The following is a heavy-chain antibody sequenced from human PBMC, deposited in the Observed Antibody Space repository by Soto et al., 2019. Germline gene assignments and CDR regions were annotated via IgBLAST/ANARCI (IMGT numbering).Heavy chain of an antibody. J-gene: IGHJ5*02. Sequence: SETLSLTCTVSGGSVRDGSYYWAWLRQPPGKGLEWIGHIYHSGSTIYNPSLKSRVTISIDTSKSQFSLNLNSMTAADTAVYYCAGYNWNYYFDPWGQGTLV. CDR3: AGYNWNYYFDP. D-gene: IGHD1-7*01. V-gene: IGHV4-61*01. CDR2: IYHSGST. CDR1: GGSVRDGSYY.